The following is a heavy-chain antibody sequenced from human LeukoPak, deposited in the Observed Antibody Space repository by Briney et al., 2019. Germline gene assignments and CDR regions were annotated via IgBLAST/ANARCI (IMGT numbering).Heavy chain of an antibody. V-gene: IGHV4-4*02. Sequence: SQTLSLTRTVSLDSTTSNFWSWVRESPGKGREWIGEIHRSGSPNYNPSLQSRVTISIDRSRNQIALELSSVTAADTAVYYCAREILGGFNPGAYWGQGTLVTVSS. J-gene: IGHJ4*02. CDR1: LDSTTSNF. CDR3: AREILGGFNPGAY. D-gene: IGHD1-14*01. CDR2: IHRSGSP.